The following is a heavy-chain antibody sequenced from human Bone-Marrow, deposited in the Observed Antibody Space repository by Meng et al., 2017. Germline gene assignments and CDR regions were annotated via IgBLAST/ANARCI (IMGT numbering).Heavy chain of an antibody. V-gene: IGHV4-34*01. J-gene: IGHJ4*02. Sequence: QVQVQQWGAGLLKPSETPSLTCAVYDGSFDAYDWSWIRQPPGKGLEWLGQINHSGSTNDNPSLKSRVTISIDTSRNQLSLKLSSVTAADTAVYYCRLAYCMGDCVDYWGQGTLVTVSS. CDR3: RLAYCMGDCVDY. D-gene: IGHD2-21*01. CDR1: DGSFDAYD. CDR2: INHSGST.